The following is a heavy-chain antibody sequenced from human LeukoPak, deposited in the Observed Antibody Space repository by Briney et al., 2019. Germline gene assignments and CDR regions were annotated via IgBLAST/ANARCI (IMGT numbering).Heavy chain of an antibody. D-gene: IGHD5-24*01. Sequence: GASVKVSCKASGYTFSSYGITWVRQAPGQGLEWMGWISAYKGNTKYAQKLQGRVIMTTDTSTSTAYMEMRSLRSDDTAVYFCARDLTRDGYTRFDPWGQGTLVTVSS. CDR3: ARDLTRDGYTRFDP. CDR2: ISAYKGNT. J-gene: IGHJ5*02. V-gene: IGHV1-18*01. CDR1: GYTFSSYG.